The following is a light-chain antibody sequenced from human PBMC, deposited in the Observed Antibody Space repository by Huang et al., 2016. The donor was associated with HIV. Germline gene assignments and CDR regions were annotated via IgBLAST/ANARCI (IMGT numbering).Light chain of an antibody. J-gene: IGKJ2*01. Sequence: DIVMTQSPLSLPVTPGEPASISRRSNQSLLHESGHNYLGWYLQKPGQSPQLLIYLASTRASGVPDRFTGSGSGTDFTLRINKVEAQDVGVYFCMQALQTPYTFGRGTKLEI. CDR2: LAS. CDR1: QSLLHESGHNY. CDR3: MQALQTPYT. V-gene: IGKV2-28*01.